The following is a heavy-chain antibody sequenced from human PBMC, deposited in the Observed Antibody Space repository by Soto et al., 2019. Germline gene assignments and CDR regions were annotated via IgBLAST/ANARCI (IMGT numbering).Heavy chain of an antibody. CDR3: ASVRRSPYGVDV. CDR1: GYIFTDHY. D-gene: IGHD6-6*01. Sequence: QVQLVQSGAEVKKPGASVKVSCKASGYIFTDHYIHWVRQAPGQGLEWMGWINPISGDTDYAQKFQGRVIMTRDTSILTAYFDFSRLKSDYTAVYYCASVRRSPYGVDVLVHGTTVTVCS. J-gene: IGHJ6*01. V-gene: IGHV1-2*02. CDR2: INPISGDT.